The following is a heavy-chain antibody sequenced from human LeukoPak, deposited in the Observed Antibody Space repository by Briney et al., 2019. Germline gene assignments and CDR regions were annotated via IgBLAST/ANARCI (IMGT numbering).Heavy chain of an antibody. V-gene: IGHV3-23*01. J-gene: IGHJ4*02. D-gene: IGHD2-21*01. CDR2: ISGGVGST. Sequence: PGGSLRLSCAASGFSFSSYGMSWVRQAPGKGLEWVSAISGGVGSTYYADSVKGRFTISRDNSKNTLYLQMNSLRGEDTAVYYCAKERGGEFGYWGQGTLVTVSS. CDR1: GFSFSSYG. CDR3: AKERGGEFGY.